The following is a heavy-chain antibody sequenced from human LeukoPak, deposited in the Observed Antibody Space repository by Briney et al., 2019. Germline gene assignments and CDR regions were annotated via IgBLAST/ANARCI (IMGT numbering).Heavy chain of an antibody. J-gene: IGHJ4*02. CDR3: ARGVGRYFDWFGGRRPDHSKTLDY. CDR1: GFTFSSYS. Sequence: GGSLRLSCAASGFTFSSYSMNWVRQAPGKGLEWVSSISSSSSYIYYADSVEGRFTISRDNAKNSLYLQMNSLRAEDTAVYYCARGVGRYFDWFGGRRPDHSKTLDYWGQGTLVTVSS. V-gene: IGHV3-21*01. CDR2: ISSSSSYI. D-gene: IGHD3-9*01.